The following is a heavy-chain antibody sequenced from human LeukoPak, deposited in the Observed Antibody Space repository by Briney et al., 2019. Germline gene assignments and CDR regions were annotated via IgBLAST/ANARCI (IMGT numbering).Heavy chain of an antibody. Sequence: GGTLRLSCAASGFSFRSYGMSWVRQAPGKGLEWVSSINSDGGTNYADFVKGRFTISRDNSKNTLYLQMNSLRAEDTAVYYCAKWGTMVRGVSSWFDPWGQGTLVTVSS. J-gene: IGHJ5*02. CDR3: AKWGTMVRGVSSWFDP. D-gene: IGHD3-10*01. V-gene: IGHV3-23*01. CDR2: INSDGGT. CDR1: GFSFRSYG.